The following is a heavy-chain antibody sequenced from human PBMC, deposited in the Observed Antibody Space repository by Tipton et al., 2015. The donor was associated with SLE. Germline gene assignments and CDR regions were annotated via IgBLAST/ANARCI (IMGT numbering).Heavy chain of an antibody. V-gene: IGHV1-2*06. CDR2: INPNSGGT. CDR3: ASLVYVGADDP. CDR1: GYTFIAYS. J-gene: IGHJ5*02. D-gene: IGHD5/OR15-5a*01. Sequence: QSGAEVKKPGASVKVSCKASGYTFIAYSIHWVRQAPGQGLEWMGRINPNSGGTDYAQKFHGRVTMTRDTPIDTANMELSRLTSDDRATCSGASLVYVGADDPWGPGSLVT.